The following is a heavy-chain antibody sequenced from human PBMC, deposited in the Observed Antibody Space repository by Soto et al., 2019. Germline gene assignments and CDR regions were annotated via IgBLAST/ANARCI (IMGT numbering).Heavy chain of an antibody. D-gene: IGHD4-4*01. V-gene: IGHV4-38-2*02. CDR3: ARDSWGMTTWSGLTWFDP. J-gene: IGHJ5*02. CDR2: IYHSGST. Sequence: PSETLSLTCAVSGYSISSGYYWGWIRQPPGKGLEWIGSIYHSGSTYYNPSLKSRVTISVDTSKNQFSLKLNSVTAADTAVYYCARDSWGMTTWSGLTWFDPWGQGTLVTVSS. CDR1: GYSISSGYY.